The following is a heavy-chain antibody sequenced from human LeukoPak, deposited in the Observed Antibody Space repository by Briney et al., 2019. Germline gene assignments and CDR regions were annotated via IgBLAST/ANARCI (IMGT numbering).Heavy chain of an antibody. Sequence: SETLSLTCTVSGGSISSGDYYWSWIRQPPGKGLEWIGYIYYSGSTYYNPSLKSRVIISVDTSKNQFSLKLSSVTAADTAVYYCARVASPFLEWLFHFDYWGQGTLVTVSS. CDR1: GGSISSGDYY. J-gene: IGHJ4*02. V-gene: IGHV4-30-4*08. CDR3: ARVASPFLEWLFHFDY. CDR2: IYYSGST. D-gene: IGHD3-3*02.